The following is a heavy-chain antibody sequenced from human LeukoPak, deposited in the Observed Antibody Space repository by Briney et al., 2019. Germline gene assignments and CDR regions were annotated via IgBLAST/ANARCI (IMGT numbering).Heavy chain of an antibody. V-gene: IGHV1-58*01. CDR2: IVVGSDNT. J-gene: IGHJ4*02. D-gene: IGHD3-22*01. Sequence: GALVKVSCKASGFTFTSSAVQWVRQARGQRLEWIGWIVVGSDNTDYAQKFQERVTITRDMSTTTAYMELSSLRSEDTAVYYCAADIDYYDGSGYYKNFDYWGQGTLVTVSS. CDR3: AADIDYYDGSGYYKNFDY. CDR1: GFTFTSSA.